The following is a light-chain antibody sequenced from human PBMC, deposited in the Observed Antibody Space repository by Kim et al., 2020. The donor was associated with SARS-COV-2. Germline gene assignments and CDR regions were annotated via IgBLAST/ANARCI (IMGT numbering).Light chain of an antibody. V-gene: IGLV3-21*04. CDR2: YNT. Sequence: APGTTASSTGGGNDIGSKSVHWYQQRPGQAPVLVLYYNTDRPSGIPERFSGSNSGNTATLTINRVEAGDEADYYCQVWDISSDHYVFGTGTKVTVL. CDR1: DIGSKS. CDR3: QVWDISSDHYV. J-gene: IGLJ1*01.